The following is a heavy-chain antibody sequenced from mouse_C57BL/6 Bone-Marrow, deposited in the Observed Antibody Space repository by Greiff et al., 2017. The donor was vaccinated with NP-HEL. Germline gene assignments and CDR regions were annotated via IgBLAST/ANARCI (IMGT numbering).Heavy chain of an antibody. J-gene: IGHJ4*01. Sequence: EVQGVESGAELVRPGASVKLSCTASGFNIKDDYMHWVKQRPEQGLEWIGWIDPENGDTEYASKFQGKATITADTSSNTAYLQLSSLTSEDTAVYYCRYGSSPGDCWGQGTSVTVSS. CDR3: RYGSSPGDC. CDR2: IDPENGDT. D-gene: IGHD1-1*01. V-gene: IGHV14-4*01. CDR1: GFNIKDDY.